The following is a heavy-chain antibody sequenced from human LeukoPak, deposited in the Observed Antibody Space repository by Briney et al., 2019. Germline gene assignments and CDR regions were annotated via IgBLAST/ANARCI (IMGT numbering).Heavy chain of an antibody. CDR1: GGSISSGDYY. D-gene: IGHD2-2*01. V-gene: IGHV4-30-4*08. J-gene: IGHJ5*02. Sequence: SETLSLTCTVSGGSISSGDYYWSWIRQPPGKGLEWIGYIYYSGSTYYNPSLKSLVTISVDTSKNQFSLKLSSVTAADTAVYYRARDQLPYNWFDPWGQGTLVTVSS. CDR3: ARDQLPYNWFDP. CDR2: IYYSGST.